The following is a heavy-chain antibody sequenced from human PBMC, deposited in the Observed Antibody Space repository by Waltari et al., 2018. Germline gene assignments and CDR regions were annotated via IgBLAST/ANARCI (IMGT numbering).Heavy chain of an antibody. J-gene: IGHJ1*01. CDR3: ARMGSSKYFQH. CDR1: GGSFSGYY. CDR2: INHSGST. D-gene: IGHD6-6*01. V-gene: IGHV4-34*01. Sequence: QVQLQQWGAGLLKPSETLSLTCAVYGGSFSGYYWSWIRQPPGKGLEWIGEINHSGSTNYNPSLKSRVTISVDTSKNQFSLKLSSVTAADTAVYYCARMGSSKYFQHWGQGTLVTVSS.